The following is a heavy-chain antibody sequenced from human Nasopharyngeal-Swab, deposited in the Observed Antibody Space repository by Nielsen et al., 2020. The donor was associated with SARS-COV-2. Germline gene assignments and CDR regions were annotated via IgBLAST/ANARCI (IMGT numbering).Heavy chain of an antibody. V-gene: IGHV4-34*01. CDR2: MKPSGIT. D-gene: IGHD6-25*01. Sequence: SETLSLTCAVYGGSVSDSHWSWIRQPPGKGLEWIGEMKPSGITNYNPSLKSRVAISIDTSKNQFFLNLRSVTAADTAVYYCAGHPADFDYWGQGTLITVSS. J-gene: IGHJ4*02. CDR1: GGSVSDSH. CDR3: AGHPADFDY.